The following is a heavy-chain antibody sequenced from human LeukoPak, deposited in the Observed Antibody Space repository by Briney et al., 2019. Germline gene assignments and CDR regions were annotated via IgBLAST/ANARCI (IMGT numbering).Heavy chain of an antibody. CDR1: GFTFNNHW. V-gene: IGHV3-7*03. Sequence: GGSLILSCVTSGFTFNNHWTSWVRQAPGKGLEWVANIKPDGSDKHYVDSVKGRFTISSDSAKNSLYLQMNSLRAEDTAVYYCARYSGYSGFDFDSWGQGTLVTVSA. CDR3: ARYSGYSGFDFDS. CDR2: IKPDGSDK. J-gene: IGHJ4*02. D-gene: IGHD5-12*01.